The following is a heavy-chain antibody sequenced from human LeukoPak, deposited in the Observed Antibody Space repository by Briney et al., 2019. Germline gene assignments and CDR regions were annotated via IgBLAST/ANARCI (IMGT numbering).Heavy chain of an antibody. D-gene: IGHD3-10*01. Sequence: SETLSLTCAVYGGSFSGYYYNWIRQTAGRGLEWIGRLYISGSTDYNPSLKSRVTISVDTSKNQFSLKLTSVTAADTAVYFCARDLSGSLYFDYWGQGVLVTVSS. V-gene: IGHV4-4*07. J-gene: IGHJ4*02. CDR1: GGSFSGYY. CDR2: LYISGST. CDR3: ARDLSGSLYFDY.